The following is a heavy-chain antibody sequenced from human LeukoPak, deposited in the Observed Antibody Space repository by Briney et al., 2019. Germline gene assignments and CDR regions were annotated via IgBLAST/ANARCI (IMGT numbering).Heavy chain of an antibody. J-gene: IGHJ3*02. CDR1: GFTFSSYA. CDR2: ISGSGGST. CDR3: AKDSTYSTYYYDSSGPFDAFDI. V-gene: IGHV3-23*01. Sequence: GGSLRLSCAASGFTFSSYAMSWVRQAPGKGLEWVSAISGSGGSTYYADSVKGRFTISRDNSKNTLYLQMNSLRAEDTAVYYCAKDSTYSTYYYDSSGPFDAFDIWGQGTMVTVSS. D-gene: IGHD3-22*01.